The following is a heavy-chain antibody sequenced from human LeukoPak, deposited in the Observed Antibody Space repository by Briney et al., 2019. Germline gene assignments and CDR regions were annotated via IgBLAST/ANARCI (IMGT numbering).Heavy chain of an antibody. CDR2: IYSGGST. CDR1: GFTFSSYE. CDR3: ARGTPHDAFDI. D-gene: IGHD4-23*01. V-gene: IGHV3-53*01. Sequence: GGSLRLSCAASGFTFSSYEMNWVRQAPGKGLEWVSVIYSGGSTYYADSVKGRFTISRDNSKNTLYLQMNSLRAEDTAVYYCARGTPHDAFDIWGQGTMVTVSS. J-gene: IGHJ3*02.